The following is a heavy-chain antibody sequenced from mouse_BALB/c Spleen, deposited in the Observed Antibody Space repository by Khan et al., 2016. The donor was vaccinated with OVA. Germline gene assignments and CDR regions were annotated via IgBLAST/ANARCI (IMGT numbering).Heavy chain of an antibody. CDR2: VSTGGGYT. V-gene: IGHV5-6*01. CDR1: GFTFSTYG. J-gene: IGHJ3*01. CDR3: ARLAYYYDSEGFAY. Sequence: EVELVESGGDLVKPGGSLKLSCEASGFTFSTYGMSWVRQTPDKRLEWVATVSTGGGYTYYPDSVKGRFTISRDNAKNTLYLQMSSLKSEDTAMFYCARLAYYYDSEGFAYWGQGTLVTVSA. D-gene: IGHD1-1*01.